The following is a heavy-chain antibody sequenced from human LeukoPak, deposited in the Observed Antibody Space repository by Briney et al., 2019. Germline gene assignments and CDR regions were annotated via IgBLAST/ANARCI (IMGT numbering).Heavy chain of an antibody. CDR2: IRPGDSDT. J-gene: IGHJ4*02. V-gene: IGHV5-51*01. Sequence: GESLKISCKGSGYSFTSYWIVWVRQMPGKGLEWMGIIRPGDSDTRYSPSFQGQVTISADKSISTAYLQWSSLKASDTAMYYRARLLRPTSGSYDDYWGQGTLVIDPS. CDR3: ARLLRPTSGSYDDY. D-gene: IGHD1-26*01. CDR1: GYSFTSYW.